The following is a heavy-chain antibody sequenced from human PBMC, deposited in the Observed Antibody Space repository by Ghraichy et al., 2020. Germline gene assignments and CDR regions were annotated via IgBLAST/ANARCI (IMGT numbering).Heavy chain of an antibody. CDR3: AKDLLTRITIFGVVIIDAFDI. Sequence: GESLNISCAASGFTFSSYAMSWVRQAPGKGLEWVSAISGSGGSTYYADSVKGRFTISRDNSKNTLYLQMNSLRAEDTAVYYCAKDLLTRITIFGVVIIDAFDIWGQGTMVTVSS. CDR2: ISGSGGST. CDR1: GFTFSSYA. V-gene: IGHV3-23*01. D-gene: IGHD3-3*01. J-gene: IGHJ3*02.